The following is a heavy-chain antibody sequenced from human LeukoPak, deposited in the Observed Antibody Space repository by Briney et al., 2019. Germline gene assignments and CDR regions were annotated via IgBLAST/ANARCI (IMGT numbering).Heavy chain of an antibody. V-gene: IGHV3-23*01. CDR2: ISGSGDNT. CDR3: AKGSYYDSSGSFYFDY. Sequence: GGSLRLSCAASGFTFSDYWMIWVRQAPGKGLEWVSGISGSGDNTYYADSVKGRFTISRDNSKNTLYVQVNSLGTEDTAAYYCAKGSYYDSSGSFYFDYWGQGTLVTVSS. J-gene: IGHJ4*02. D-gene: IGHD3-22*01. CDR1: GFTFSDYW.